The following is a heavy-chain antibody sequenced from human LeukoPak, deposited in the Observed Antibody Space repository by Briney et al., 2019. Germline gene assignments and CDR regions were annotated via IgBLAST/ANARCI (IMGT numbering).Heavy chain of an antibody. V-gene: IGHV3-23*01. CDR1: GFTFSTYD. Sequence: GGSLRLSCTVSGFTFSTYDMSWVRLTPGKGLEWVSGISGSGRTTYYADSVKGRFTISRDNSKNTLFVQMNSLRAEDTAVYYCAKDRRELDVFDIWGQGTMVTVSS. J-gene: IGHJ3*02. CDR2: ISGSGRTT. CDR3: AKDRRELDVFDI.